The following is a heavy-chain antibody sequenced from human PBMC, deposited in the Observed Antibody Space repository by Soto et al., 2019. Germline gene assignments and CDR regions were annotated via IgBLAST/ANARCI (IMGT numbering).Heavy chain of an antibody. CDR2: INPNSVGT. V-gene: IGHV1-2*04. CDR3: ARGGDIVVVPAAISAYYYYGMDV. CDR1: GYTFTGYY. D-gene: IGHD2-2*02. J-gene: IGHJ6*02. Sequence: GASVKVSCKASGYTFTGYYMHWVRQAPGQGLEWMGWINPNSVGTNYAQKFQGWVTMTRDTSISTAYMELSRRRSDDTAVYYCARGGDIVVVPAAISAYYYYGMDVWGQGTTVTVSS.